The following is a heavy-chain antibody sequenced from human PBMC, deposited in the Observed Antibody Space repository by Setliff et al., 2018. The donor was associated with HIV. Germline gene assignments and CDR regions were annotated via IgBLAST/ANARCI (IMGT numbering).Heavy chain of an antibody. J-gene: IGHJ3*02. CDR1: GFTFSRSW. Sequence: GGSLRLSCVASGFTFSRSWMDWVRQAPGKGLEWVASMNTDGSVKNHVDSARGRFTISRDNTKNSLYLQMNSLRVEDTAVYYCARDSGWSAFDMWGQGTMVTVSS. CDR3: ARDSGWSAFDM. CDR2: MNTDGSVK. V-gene: IGHV3-7*03. D-gene: IGHD2-15*01.